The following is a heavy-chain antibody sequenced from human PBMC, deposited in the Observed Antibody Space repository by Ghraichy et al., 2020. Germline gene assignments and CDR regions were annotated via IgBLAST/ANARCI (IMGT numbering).Heavy chain of an antibody. D-gene: IGHD2-2*01. CDR2: IIPILGIA. Sequence: SVKVSCKASGGTFSSYAISWMRQAPGQGLEWMGRIIPILGIANYAQKFQGRVTITADKSTSTAYMELSSLRSEDTAVYYCARDPLRIGGGYCSSTSCPFDYWGQGTLVTVSS. V-gene: IGHV1-69*04. CDR1: GGTFSSYA. CDR3: ARDPLRIGGGYCSSTSCPFDY. J-gene: IGHJ4*02.